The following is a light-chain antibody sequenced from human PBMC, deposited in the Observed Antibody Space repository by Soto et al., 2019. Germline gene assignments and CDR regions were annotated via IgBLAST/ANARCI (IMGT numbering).Light chain of an antibody. CDR2: NNN. CDR3: AAWEDSLSGPV. J-gene: IGLJ3*02. Sequence: QAVVTQAPSASGTPGQRVTISCSGSRSNIGSHFVYWYQQLPGTAPKLLIYNNNQRPSGVPDRFSGSKSGTSASLAISALRPEDESDYYCAAWEDSLSGPVFGGGTKLTVL. CDR1: RSNIGSHF. V-gene: IGLV1-47*02.